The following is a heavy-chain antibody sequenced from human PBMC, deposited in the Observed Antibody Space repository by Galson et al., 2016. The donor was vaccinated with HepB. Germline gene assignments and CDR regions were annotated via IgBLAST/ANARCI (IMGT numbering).Heavy chain of an antibody. CDR2: IRSQTDGATT. D-gene: IGHD4-17*01. J-gene: IGHJ1*01. V-gene: IGHV3-15*01. CDR3: TTGYGDFQVPRRSGNDH. Sequence: SLRLSCAASGLSFKYVWMSWVRQAPGKGLEWVGRIRSQTDGATTHYAAPVSGRFTISSDDSKSTLYLDMSSLESDHTAMYYCTTGYGDFQVPRRSGNDHWGPGTLVTVSS. CDR1: GLSFKYVW.